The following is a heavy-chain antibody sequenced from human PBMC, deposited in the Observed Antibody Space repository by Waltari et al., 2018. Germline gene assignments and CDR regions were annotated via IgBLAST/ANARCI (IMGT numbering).Heavy chain of an antibody. CDR3: ARVQSTFYSPFDI. D-gene: IGHD6-13*01. CDR2: IKQDGSEK. V-gene: IGHV3-7*04. J-gene: IGHJ3*02. Sequence: EVQLVESGGGWVQPGGSLRLACAASGFTFSSYWMSWVRRAPGKGLEWVANIKQDGSEKYYVGSVKGRFTISRDNAKNSLYLQMNSLRAEYTAVYYCARVQSTFYSPFDIWGQGTMVTVSS. CDR1: GFTFSSYW.